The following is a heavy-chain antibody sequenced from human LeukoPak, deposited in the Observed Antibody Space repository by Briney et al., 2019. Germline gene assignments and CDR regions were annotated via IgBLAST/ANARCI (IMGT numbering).Heavy chain of an antibody. CDR2: ISAYNGNT. Sequence: GASVKVSCKASGYTFTSYGISWVRQAPGQGLEWMGWISAYNGNTNYAQKLQGRLTMTTDTSTNTAYMELRSLRSDDTAVYYCAYDSSGYYYGTFDYWGQGTLVTVSS. CDR1: GYTFTSYG. D-gene: IGHD3-22*01. CDR3: AYDSSGYYYGTFDY. J-gene: IGHJ4*02. V-gene: IGHV1-18*01.